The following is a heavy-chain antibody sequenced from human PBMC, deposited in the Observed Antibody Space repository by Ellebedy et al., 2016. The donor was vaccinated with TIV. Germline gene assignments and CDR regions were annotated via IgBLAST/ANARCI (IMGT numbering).Heavy chain of an antibody. CDR3: ARAKAGTGSSDY. CDR2: INPDGSDR. J-gene: IGHJ4*02. V-gene: IGHV3-74*01. D-gene: IGHD3-10*01. Sequence: GESLKISCAASGFTFSSYWMHWVRQAPGKGLVWVSRINPDGSDRSYADSVKGRFTISRDNAANTLYLQMNSLRADDTAVYYCARAKAGTGSSDYWGQGTLVTVSS. CDR1: GFTFSSYW.